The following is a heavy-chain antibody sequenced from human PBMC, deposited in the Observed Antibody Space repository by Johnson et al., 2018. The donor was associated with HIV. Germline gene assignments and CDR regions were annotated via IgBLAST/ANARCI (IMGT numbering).Heavy chain of an antibody. D-gene: IGHD6-13*01. J-gene: IGHJ3*02. V-gene: IGHV3-23*04. CDR1: GFTVRSNY. Sequence: VQLVESGGGLVKPGGSLRLSCEASGFTVRSNYISWVRQAPGKGLEWVSAISGSGGSTYYADSVKGRFTISRDNAKNSLYLQMNSLKSEDTAVYYCTALWAAAGDAFDIWGQGTMVTVSS. CDR2: ISGSGGST. CDR3: TALWAAAGDAFDI.